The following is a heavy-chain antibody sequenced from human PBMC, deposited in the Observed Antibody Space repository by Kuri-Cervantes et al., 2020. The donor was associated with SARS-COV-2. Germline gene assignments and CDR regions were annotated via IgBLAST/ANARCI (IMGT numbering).Heavy chain of an antibody. J-gene: IGHJ4*02. V-gene: IGHV3-23*01. Sequence: GESLKISCAASGFTFSSYAMSWVRQAPGKGLEWVSAISGSGGSTYYADPVKGRFTISRDNSKNTLYLQMNSLRAEDTAVYYCAKDMRGTRTYFDYWGQGTLVTVSS. CDR3: AKDMRGTRTYFDY. D-gene: IGHD1-7*01. CDR1: GFTFSSYA. CDR2: ISGSGGST.